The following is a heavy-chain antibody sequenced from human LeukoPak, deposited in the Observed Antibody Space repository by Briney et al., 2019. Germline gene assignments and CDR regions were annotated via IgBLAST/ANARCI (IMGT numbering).Heavy chain of an antibody. CDR2: ISGSGGST. CDR3: AKRNDYGDHGGFDY. Sequence: GGSLRLSCAASGFTFSSYAMSWVRQAPGKGLEWVSAISGSGGSTYYADSVKGRFTISRDNSKNTLYLQMNGLRAEDTAVYYCAKRNDYGDHGGFDYWGQGTLVTVSS. CDR1: GFTFSSYA. J-gene: IGHJ4*02. D-gene: IGHD4-17*01. V-gene: IGHV3-23*01.